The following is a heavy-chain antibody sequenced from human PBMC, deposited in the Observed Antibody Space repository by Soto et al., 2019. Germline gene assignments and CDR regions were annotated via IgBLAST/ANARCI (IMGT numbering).Heavy chain of an antibody. CDR1: GYIFNGYA. Sequence: QVQVVQSGAEEKKPGASVKVSCKASGYIFNGYAMHWVRQAPGQXXXXXXXINGGNGDTRYSQKFQGRVTVTRDTFANTVYMELSSLRSEDTAVYYCARAGTVFGLLGNYYGMDVWGQGTTVTVSS. J-gene: IGHJ6*02. D-gene: IGHD3-3*01. CDR3: ARAGTVFGLLGNYYGMDV. CDR2: INGGNGDT. V-gene: IGHV1-3*05.